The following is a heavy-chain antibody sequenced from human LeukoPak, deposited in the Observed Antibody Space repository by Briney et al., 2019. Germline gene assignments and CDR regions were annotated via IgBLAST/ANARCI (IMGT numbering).Heavy chain of an antibody. J-gene: IGHJ4*02. CDR1: GGSISTYY. V-gene: IGHV4-59*01. CDR2: IYYSGST. D-gene: IGHD3-22*01. Sequence: KPSETLSLTCTVSGGSISTYYWSWIRQPPGKGLEWIGYIYYSGSTHYNPPLKSRVTISVDTSKNQLSLKLSSLTAADTAVYYCARATNYYDSSGYYPRPHFDYWGRGTLVTVSS. CDR3: ARATNYYDSSGYYPRPHFDY.